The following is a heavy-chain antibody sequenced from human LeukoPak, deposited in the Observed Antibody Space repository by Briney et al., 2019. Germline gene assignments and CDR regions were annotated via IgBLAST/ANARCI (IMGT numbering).Heavy chain of an antibody. J-gene: IGHJ5*02. D-gene: IGHD3-10*01. Sequence: PSETLSLTCTVSGGSISSYYWSWIRQPPGKGLEWIGYIYYSGSTNYNPSLKSRVTISVDTSKNQFSLKLSSVTAAGTAVYYCARLHYGSGSYYSNWFDPWGQGTLVTVSS. CDR2: IYYSGST. CDR3: ARLHYGSGSYYSNWFDP. V-gene: IGHV4-59*08. CDR1: GGSISSYY.